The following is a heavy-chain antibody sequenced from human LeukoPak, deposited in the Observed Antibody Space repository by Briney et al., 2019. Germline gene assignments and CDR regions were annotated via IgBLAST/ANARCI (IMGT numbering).Heavy chain of an antibody. CDR2: INPSGGST. CDR3: ARARFGVVTLSSNWFDP. CDR1: GYTFTSYY. D-gene: IGHD3-3*01. V-gene: IGHV1-46*01. Sequence: ASVTVSCKASGYTFTSYYMHWVRQAPGQGLEWMGIINPSGGSTSYAQKFQGRVTMTRDMSTSTVYMELSSLRSEDTAVYYCARARFGVVTLSSNWFDPWGQGTLVTVSS. J-gene: IGHJ5*02.